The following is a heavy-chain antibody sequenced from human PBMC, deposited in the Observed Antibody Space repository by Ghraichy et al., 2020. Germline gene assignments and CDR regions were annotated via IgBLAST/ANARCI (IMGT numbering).Heavy chain of an antibody. Sequence: SETPSLTCAVYGGSFSGYYWIWVRQPPGKGLEWIGEITHSGSINYNPSLKSRVTISTDTSKKHFSLKLNSVTAADTAVYYCARDYSHWGQGTLVTVSS. CDR3: ARDYSH. J-gene: IGHJ4*02. V-gene: IGHV4-34*01. D-gene: IGHD4-11*01. CDR1: GGSFSGYY. CDR2: ITHSGSI.